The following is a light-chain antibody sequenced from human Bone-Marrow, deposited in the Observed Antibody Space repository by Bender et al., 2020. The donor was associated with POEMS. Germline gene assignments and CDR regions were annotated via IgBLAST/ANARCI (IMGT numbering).Light chain of an antibody. CDR3: QSTDISGTFVV. Sequence: SYELTQLPSVSVSPGQTARITCSGDVLGDNPADWFQQKPGQAPELVIYADTERFPGVPERFSGSASGNSTTLTISRVQTEDEADYYCQSTDISGTFVVFGGGTKLTVL. V-gene: IGLV3-22*01. CDR2: ADT. CDR1: VLGDNP. J-gene: IGLJ2*01.